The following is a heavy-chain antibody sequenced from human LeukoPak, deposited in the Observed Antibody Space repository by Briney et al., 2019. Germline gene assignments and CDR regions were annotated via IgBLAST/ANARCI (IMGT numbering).Heavy chain of an antibody. V-gene: IGHV5-51*01. Sequence: GESLKISCKGSGYSFTSYWIGWVRQMPGKGLEWMGIIYPGDSDTRYSPSFQGQVTISADKSISTAYLQWSSLEASDTAMYYCARVGDSSGHNYYYYGMDVWGQGTTVTVSS. D-gene: IGHD3-22*01. CDR2: IYPGDSDT. J-gene: IGHJ6*02. CDR3: ARVGDSSGHNYYYYGMDV. CDR1: GYSFTSYW.